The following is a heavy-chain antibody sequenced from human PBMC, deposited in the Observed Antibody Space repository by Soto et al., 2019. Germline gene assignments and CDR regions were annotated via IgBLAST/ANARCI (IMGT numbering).Heavy chain of an antibody. V-gene: IGHV4-59*01. Sequence: SETLSLTCTVSGGSISSYYWSWIRQPPGKGLEWIGYIYYSGSTNYNPSLKSRVTISVDTSKNQFSLKLSSVTAADTAVYYCARDRGSYVFDYWGQGTLVTVSS. CDR2: IYYSGST. CDR3: ARDRGSYVFDY. CDR1: GGSISSYY. J-gene: IGHJ4*02. D-gene: IGHD1-26*01.